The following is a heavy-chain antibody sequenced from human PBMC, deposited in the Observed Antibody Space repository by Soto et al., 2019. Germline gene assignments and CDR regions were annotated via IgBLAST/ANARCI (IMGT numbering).Heavy chain of an antibody. CDR2: INHSGST. J-gene: IGHJ5*02. Sequence: SGTLSLTCAFLGWAFSGLYWARVPQPPGKGLEWIGEINHSGSTNYNPSLKSRVTISVDTSKNQFSLKLSSVTAADTAVYYCARGQRLYNWFDLWGQGTLVTVSS. CDR1: GWAFSGLY. CDR3: ARGQRLYNWFDL. V-gene: IGHV4-34*01.